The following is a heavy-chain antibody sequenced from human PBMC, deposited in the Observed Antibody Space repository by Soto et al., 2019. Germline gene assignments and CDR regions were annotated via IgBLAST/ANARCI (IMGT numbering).Heavy chain of an antibody. V-gene: IGHV4-39*01. J-gene: IGHJ5*02. CDR1: GGSISSSSYY. CDR3: AIFPLADCSGGSCYSGWFDP. D-gene: IGHD2-15*01. Sequence: PSETLSLTCTVSGGSISSSSYYWGWIRQPPGKGPEWIGSIYYSGSTYYNPSLKSRVTISIDTSKNQFYLKLSSVTAADTAVYYCAIFPLADCSGGSCYSGWFDPWGQGTLVTVSS. CDR2: IYYSGST.